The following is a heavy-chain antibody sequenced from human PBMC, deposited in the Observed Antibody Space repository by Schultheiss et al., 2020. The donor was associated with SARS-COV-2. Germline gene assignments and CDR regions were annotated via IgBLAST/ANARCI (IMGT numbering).Heavy chain of an antibody. CDR1: GYTFTSYY. V-gene: IGHV1-46*01. J-gene: IGHJ4*02. CDR3: ARTIAAREVDY. Sequence: ASVKVSCKASGYTFTSYYMHWVRQAPGQGLEWMGIINPSGGSTSYAQKFQGRVTMTRDTSISTAYMELSRLRSEDTAVYYCARTIAAREVDYWGQGTLVTVSS. CDR2: INPSGGST. D-gene: IGHD6-6*01.